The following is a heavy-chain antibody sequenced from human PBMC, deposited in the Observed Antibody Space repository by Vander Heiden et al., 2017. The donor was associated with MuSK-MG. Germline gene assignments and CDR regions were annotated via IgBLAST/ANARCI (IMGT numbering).Heavy chain of an antibody. J-gene: IGHJ2*01. CDR1: GGSIISGIYY. V-gene: IGHV4-39*01. Sequence: QLQLQESGPGLVKPSETLSLICTVSGGSIISGIYYWGWIRQPPGKGLEYIGSIYHSGSTDYNPSLKSRVTMSVETSKNQFSLRLNSVAATDTAVYYWATHRVAAAGFEWYFDLWGRGTLVTVSS. D-gene: IGHD6-13*01. CDR2: IYHSGST. CDR3: ATHRVAAAGFEWYFDL.